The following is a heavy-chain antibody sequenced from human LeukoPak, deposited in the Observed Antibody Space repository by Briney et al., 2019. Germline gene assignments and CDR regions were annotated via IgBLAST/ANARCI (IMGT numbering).Heavy chain of an antibody. Sequence: SVKVSXKASGGTFSSYAISWVRQAPGQGLEWIGGIIPIFGTANYAQKFQGRVTITADESTSTAYMELSSLRSEDTAVYYCARAHVDTAMPNVDTARYYFDYWGQGTLVTVSS. V-gene: IGHV1-69*01. CDR1: GGTFSSYA. CDR3: ARAHVDTAMPNVDTARYYFDY. D-gene: IGHD5-18*01. CDR2: IIPIFGTA. J-gene: IGHJ4*02.